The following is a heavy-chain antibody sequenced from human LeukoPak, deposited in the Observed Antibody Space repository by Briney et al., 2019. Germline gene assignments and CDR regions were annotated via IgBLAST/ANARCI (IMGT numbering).Heavy chain of an antibody. CDR3: ARDPIDY. Sequence: PGGSLRLSCAASGFTFSTYAMHWFRLAPGKGLEWVAVTSHDGSNKHYADSVKGRFTISRDNSKNTLFLQMNSLRLDDTAVYYCARDPIDYWGQGTLVTVSS. CDR2: TSHDGSNK. J-gene: IGHJ4*02. V-gene: IGHV3-30-3*01. CDR1: GFTFSTYA.